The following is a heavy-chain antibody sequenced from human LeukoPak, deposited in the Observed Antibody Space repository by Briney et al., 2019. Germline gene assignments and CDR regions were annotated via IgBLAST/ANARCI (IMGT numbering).Heavy chain of an antibody. J-gene: IGHJ4*02. CDR2: TRSKAYSYTT. D-gene: IGHD3-22*01. CDR1: GFTFSDHY. Sequence: PGGSPRLSCAASGFTFSDHYLDWVRQSPGKGLEWIGRTRSKAYSYTTEYAASVKGRFTISRDDSKSSLYLQMNSLRTEDTAVYYCARMSYSDSSGNYHDYWGQGTLVTVSS. V-gene: IGHV3-72*01. CDR3: ARMSYSDSSGNYHDY.